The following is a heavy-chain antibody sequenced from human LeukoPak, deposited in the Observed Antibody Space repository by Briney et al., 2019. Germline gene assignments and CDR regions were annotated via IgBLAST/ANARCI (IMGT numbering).Heavy chain of an antibody. V-gene: IGHV3-33*01. Sequence: PGRSLRLSCAASGFTFSSYGMHWVRQAPGKGLEWVAVIWYDGSNKYYADSVKGRFTISRDNSKNTLYLQMNSLRAEDTAVYYCARDLSGGVYHFYYHYGMDVWGKGTTVTVSS. J-gene: IGHJ6*04. CDR2: IWYDGSNK. CDR1: GFTFSSYG. D-gene: IGHD5/OR15-5a*01. CDR3: ARDLSGGVYHFYYHYGMDV.